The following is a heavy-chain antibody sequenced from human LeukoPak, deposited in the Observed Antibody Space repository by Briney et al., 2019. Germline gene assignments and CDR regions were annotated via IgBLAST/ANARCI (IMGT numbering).Heavy chain of an antibody. V-gene: IGHV3-23*01. Sequence: GGSLRLSCAASGFTFSAYWMTWVRQAPGKGLEWVSAISGSGGSTYYADSVKGRFTISRDNSKNSLYLQMNSLRAEDAAVYYCARVRYDSGWYDYWGQGAQVIVSS. CDR2: ISGSGGST. D-gene: IGHD6-19*01. CDR1: GFTFSAYW. CDR3: ARVRYDSGWYDY. J-gene: IGHJ4*02.